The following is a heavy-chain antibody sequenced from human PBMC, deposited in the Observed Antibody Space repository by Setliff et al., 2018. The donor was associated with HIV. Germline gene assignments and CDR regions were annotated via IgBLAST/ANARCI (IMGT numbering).Heavy chain of an antibody. CDR2: MSFSANS. V-gene: IGHV4-61*01. CDR3: ARGAGAFGAKLDS. J-gene: IGHJ4*02. CDR1: GGSISSSNW. D-gene: IGHD3-10*01. Sequence: PSETLSLTCAVSGGSISSSNWWSWIRQPPGKGLEWLGYMSFSANSNYNPSLKNRITISIDTSKNQFSLRLKSVTAADAAIYYCARGAGAFGAKLDSWGQGSLVTVS.